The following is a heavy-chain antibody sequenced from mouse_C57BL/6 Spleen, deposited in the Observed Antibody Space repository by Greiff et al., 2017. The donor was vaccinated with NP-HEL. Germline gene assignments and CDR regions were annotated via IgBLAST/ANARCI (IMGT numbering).Heavy chain of an antibody. CDR1: GYAFTNYL. CDR2: INPGSGGT. V-gene: IGHV1-54*01. J-gene: IGHJ4*01. CDR3: ARENYYAMDY. Sequence: QVQLQQSGAELVRPGTSVKVSCKASGYAFTNYLIEWVKQRPGQGLEWIGVINPGSGGTNYNEKFKGKATLTADKSSSTAYMQLSSLTSEDSAVYFCARENYYAMDYWGQGTSVTVSS.